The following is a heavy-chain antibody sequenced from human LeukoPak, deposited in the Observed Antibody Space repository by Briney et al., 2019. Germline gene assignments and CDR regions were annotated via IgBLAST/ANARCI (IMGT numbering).Heavy chain of an antibody. V-gene: IGHV3-73*01. Sequence: GGSLRLSCAASGFTFSGSAIHWVRQASGKGLEWVGQIRSKPYNYATEYAASMKGRFTISRNDSKNTAYLQMNSLKTDDTAVYYCTRLQGGGAYNRRLDYWGQGTLVTVSS. CDR1: GFTFSGSA. D-gene: IGHD2-21*01. CDR2: IRSKPYNYAT. J-gene: IGHJ4*02. CDR3: TRLQGGGAYNRRLDY.